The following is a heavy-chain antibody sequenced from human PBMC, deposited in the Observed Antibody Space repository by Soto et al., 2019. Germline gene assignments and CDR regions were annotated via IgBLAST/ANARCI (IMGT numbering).Heavy chain of an antibody. CDR1: GFPFSAYS. J-gene: IGHJ5*01. V-gene: IGHV3-48*04. CDR3: ARPYYNDLHLFDS. D-gene: IGHD3-10*01. Sequence: PGGSLRLSCSASGFPFSAYSMNWVRQAPGKGLEWISYISSSSSTIYYADSVKGRFTVSRDNAKNSLYLQMNSLRAEDTAVYYCARPYYNDLHLFDSRGQGSLVTVSS. CDR2: ISSSSSTI.